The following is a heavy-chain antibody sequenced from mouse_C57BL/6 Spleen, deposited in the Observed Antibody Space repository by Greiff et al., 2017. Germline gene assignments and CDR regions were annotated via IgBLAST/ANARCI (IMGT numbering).Heavy chain of an antibody. D-gene: IGHD1-1*01. CDR1: GYTFTNYW. V-gene: IGHV1-63*01. Sequence: VQLVESGAELVRPGTSVKMSCKASGYTFTNYWIGWAKQRPGHGLEWIGDIYPGGGYTNYNEKFKGKATLTADKSSSTAYMQFSSLTSEDSAIYYCASGSSYFDYWGQGTTLTVSS. CDR3: ASGSSYFDY. CDR2: IYPGGGYT. J-gene: IGHJ2*01.